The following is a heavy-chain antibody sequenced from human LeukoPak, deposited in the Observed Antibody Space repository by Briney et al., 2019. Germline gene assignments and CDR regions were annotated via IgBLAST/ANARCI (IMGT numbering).Heavy chain of an antibody. Sequence: PSETLSLTCTVSGGSISSYYWSWIRQPPGKGLEWIGYIYYSGSTNYNPSLRSRVTTSVDTSKNQFSLKLSSVTAADTAVYYCERVAERNWFDPWGQGTLVTVSS. J-gene: IGHJ5*02. CDR2: IYYSGST. CDR3: ERVAERNWFDP. D-gene: IGHD1-14*01. CDR1: GGSISSYY. V-gene: IGHV4-59*01.